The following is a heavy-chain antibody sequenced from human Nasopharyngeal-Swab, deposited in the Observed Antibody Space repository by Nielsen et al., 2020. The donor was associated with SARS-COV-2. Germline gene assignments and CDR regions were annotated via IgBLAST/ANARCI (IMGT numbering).Heavy chain of an antibody. CDR2: ISSSSSYI. Sequence: LSLTCAASGFTFSSYNMNWVRQAPGKGLEWVSSISSSSSYIYYADPVKGRFTISRDNAKNSLYLQMNSLRAEDTAVYYCARGCVLTGPSCYYYGMDVWGQGTTVTVSS. CDR3: ARGCVLTGPSCYYYGMDV. V-gene: IGHV3-21*01. J-gene: IGHJ6*02. CDR1: GFTFSSYN. D-gene: IGHD3-9*01.